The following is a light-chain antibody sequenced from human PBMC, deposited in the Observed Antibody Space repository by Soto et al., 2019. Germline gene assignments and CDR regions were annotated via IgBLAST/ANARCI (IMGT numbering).Light chain of an antibody. CDR3: QQYNNWPLEWT. CDR2: DVS. CDR1: QAIRSD. V-gene: IGKV3-15*01. Sequence: EIVMTQSPVALSVSPGERATLSCRASQAIRSDLAWYQQKPGQAPRLLISDVSTRATGIPARFNGSGSGTEFTLTISSLQSEDFAVYYCQQYNNWPLEWTFGQGTKVDIK. J-gene: IGKJ1*01.